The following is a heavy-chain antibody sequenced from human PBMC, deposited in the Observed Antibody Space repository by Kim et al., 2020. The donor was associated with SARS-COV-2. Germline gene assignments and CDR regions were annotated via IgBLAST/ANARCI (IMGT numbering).Heavy chain of an antibody. CDR3: MRDQRTY. CDR1: GFIIRTYW. Sequence: GGSLRLSCVASGFIIRTYWMTWVRQPPGKGLEWVGNIKEDGSEAYYADSVKGRFTISRDNAKNSLYLQMNSLRAEDTAVYYCMRDQRTYWGQGTLVIVAS. J-gene: IGHJ4*02. V-gene: IGHV3-7*01. CDR2: IKEDGSEA.